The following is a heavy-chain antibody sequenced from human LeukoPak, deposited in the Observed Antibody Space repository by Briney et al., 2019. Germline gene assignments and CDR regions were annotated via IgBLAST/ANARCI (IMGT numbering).Heavy chain of an antibody. V-gene: IGHV4-4*02. Sequence: SGTLSLTCAVSGGSISSSNWWSWVRQPPGKGLEWIGEIYHSGSTNYNPSLKSRVTISVDKSKNQFSLKLDSVTAADTAVYYCARAYCSSTSCYTSSTRYYYYMDVWGKGTTVTVSS. CDR3: ARAYCSSTSCYTSSTRYYYYMDV. D-gene: IGHD2-2*02. J-gene: IGHJ6*03. CDR1: GGSISSSNW. CDR2: IYHSGST.